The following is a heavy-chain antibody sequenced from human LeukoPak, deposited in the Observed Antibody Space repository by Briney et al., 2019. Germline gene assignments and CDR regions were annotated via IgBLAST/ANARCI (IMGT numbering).Heavy chain of an antibody. CDR1: GYTFTSYG. V-gene: IGHV1-18*01. J-gene: IGHJ3*02. CDR2: ISAYNGNT. CDR3: ARENGPRADLVSSSSDAFDI. D-gene: IGHD6-6*01. Sequence: ASVKVSCKASGYTFTSYGISWVRQAPGQGLEWMGWISAYNGNTNYAQKLQGRVTMTTDTSTSTAYMELRSLRSDDTAVYYCARENGPRADLVSSSSDAFDIWGQGAMVTVSS.